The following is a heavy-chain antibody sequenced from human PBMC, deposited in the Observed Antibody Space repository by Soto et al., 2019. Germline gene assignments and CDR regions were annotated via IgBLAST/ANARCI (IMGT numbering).Heavy chain of an antibody. CDR2: ISGHNGNT. J-gene: IGHJ4*02. V-gene: IGHV1-18*04. CDR3: ARHRFNYYDDTVYYYFDY. Sequence: ASVKVSCKASGYSFTSYGISWVRQAPGQGPEWMGWISGHNGNTNHPQSLQGRVTMTTNTSRNTAYMGLSSLRSDDTAVYYCARHRFNYYDDTVYYYFDYWGQGTLVTVSS. D-gene: IGHD3-22*01. CDR1: GYSFTSYG.